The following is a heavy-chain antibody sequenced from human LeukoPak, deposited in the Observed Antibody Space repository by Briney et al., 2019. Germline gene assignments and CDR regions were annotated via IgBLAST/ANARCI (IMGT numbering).Heavy chain of an antibody. D-gene: IGHD6-13*01. CDR3: AKDSGISWYHSPWGYYYYGMDV. CDR1: GFTFSSYA. J-gene: IGHJ6*02. CDR2: ISGSGGST. V-gene: IGHV3-23*01. Sequence: PGGSLRLSCAASGFTFSSYAMSWVRQAPGKGLEWVSAISGSGGSTYYADSVKGRFTISRDNSKNTLYLQMNSLRAEDTAVYYCAKDSGISWYHSPWGYYYYGMDVWGQGTTVTVSS.